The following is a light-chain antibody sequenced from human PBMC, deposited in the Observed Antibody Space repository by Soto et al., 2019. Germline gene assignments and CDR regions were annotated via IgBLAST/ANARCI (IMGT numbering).Light chain of an antibody. J-gene: IGLJ3*02. V-gene: IGLV2-14*03. Sequence: QSALTQPASVSGSPGQSITISCTGTSSDVGGYNHVSWYQQHPGKAPKLIIFDVSNRPSGVSNRFSGSKSGNTASLTISGLQAEDEADYYCSSYTSSTTLVFGGGTKRTVL. CDR2: DVS. CDR1: SSDVGGYNH. CDR3: SSYTSSTTLV.